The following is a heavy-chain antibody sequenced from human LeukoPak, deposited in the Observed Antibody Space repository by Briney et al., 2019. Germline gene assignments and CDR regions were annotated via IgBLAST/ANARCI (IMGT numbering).Heavy chain of an antibody. Sequence: GGSLRLSCAASGFTFSGCAMSWVRQAPGKGLEWVSAIRGSGGTTYYADSVKGRFTISRDNSKDTLYLQMNSLRAEDTAVYYCARVIQLWSLYYFDYWGQGTLVTVSS. CDR2: IRGSGGTT. V-gene: IGHV3-23*01. J-gene: IGHJ4*02. CDR1: GFTFSGCA. CDR3: ARVIQLWSLYYFDY. D-gene: IGHD5-18*01.